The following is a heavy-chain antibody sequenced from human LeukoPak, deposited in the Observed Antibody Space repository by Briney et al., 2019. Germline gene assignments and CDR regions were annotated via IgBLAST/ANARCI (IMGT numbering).Heavy chain of an antibody. D-gene: IGHD3-16*01. CDR2: IKQDGSVE. CDR1: VFTFSRSL. J-gene: IGHJ4*02. V-gene: IGHV3-7*01. Sequence: QLGEALRVSCASSVFTFSRSLMTCVRQAPGEGRGWVSSIKQDGSVEHYMDSVKGRFTISRANDENSLYLQMNSLRAEDTAVYFCAKLLGDVTTFDYWGQGTLVTVSS. CDR3: AKLLGDVTTFDY.